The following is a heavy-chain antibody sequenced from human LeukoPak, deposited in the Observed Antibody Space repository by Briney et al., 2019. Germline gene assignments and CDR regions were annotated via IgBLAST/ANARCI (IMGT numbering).Heavy chain of an antibody. CDR2: IYYSGST. CDR1: GGSIRSGGYS. CDR3: ARSNLIYYYYGMDV. Sequence: SETLSLTCTVSGGSIRSGGYSWSWIRQHPGKGLEWIGYIYYSGSTYYNPSLKSRVTISVDTSKNQFSLKLSSVTAADTAVYYCARSNLIYYYYGMDVWGQGTTVTVSS. J-gene: IGHJ6*02. D-gene: IGHD3-22*01. V-gene: IGHV4-31*03.